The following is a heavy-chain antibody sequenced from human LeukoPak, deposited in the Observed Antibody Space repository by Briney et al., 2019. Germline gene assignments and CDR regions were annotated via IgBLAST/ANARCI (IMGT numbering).Heavy chain of an antibody. J-gene: IGHJ4*02. Sequence: SETLSLTCAVYGGSFSGYYRSWIRQPPGKGLEWMGEINHSGSTNYNPSLKSRVTISVDTSKNQSSLKLSSVTAADTAVYYCARVAGSLLSSRYFYHFDYWGQGTLVTVSS. CDR3: ARVAGSLLSSRYFYHFDY. CDR1: GGSFSGYY. D-gene: IGHD6-13*01. V-gene: IGHV4-34*01. CDR2: INHSGST.